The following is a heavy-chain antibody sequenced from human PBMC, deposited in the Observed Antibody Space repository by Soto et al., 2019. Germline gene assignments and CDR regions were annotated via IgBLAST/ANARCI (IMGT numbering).Heavy chain of an antibody. CDR3: ARDGAVAGGINFDY. J-gene: IGHJ4*02. Sequence: ASVKVSCKASRYTFSTYAIHWVRQAPGQRLEWMGWINAGNGNTKYSQKFQGRVAITRDTSASTAYMELSSLRSEDTAVYYCARDGAVAGGINFDYWGQGTLVTVSS. CDR1: RYTFSTYA. D-gene: IGHD6-19*01. CDR2: INAGNGNT. V-gene: IGHV1-3*01.